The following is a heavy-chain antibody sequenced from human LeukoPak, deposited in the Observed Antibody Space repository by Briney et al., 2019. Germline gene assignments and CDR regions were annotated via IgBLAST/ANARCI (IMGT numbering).Heavy chain of an antibody. CDR1: GFTFSSYG. V-gene: IGHV3-33*01. J-gene: IGHJ6*02. CDR2: IWYDGSNK. Sequence: GGSLRLSCAASGFTFSSYGMHWVRQAPGKGLEWVAVIWYDGSNKYYADSVKGRFTISRDNSKNTLYLQMNSLRAEDTAVYYCAREPTADFYYYYYGMYVWGQGTTVTVSS. CDR3: AREPTADFYYYYYGMYV. D-gene: IGHD4-11*01.